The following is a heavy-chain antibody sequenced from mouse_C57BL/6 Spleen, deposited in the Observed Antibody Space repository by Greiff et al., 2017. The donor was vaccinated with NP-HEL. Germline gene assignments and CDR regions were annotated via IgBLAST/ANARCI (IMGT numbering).Heavy chain of an antibody. J-gene: IGHJ3*01. CDR1: GFTFSSYT. CDR3: ARHYYDYDGFAY. Sequence: EVKVVESGGGLVKPGGSLKLSCAASGFTFSSYTMSWVRQTPEKRLEWVATISGGGGNTYYPDSVKGRFTISRDNAKNTLYLQMSSLRSEDTALYYCARHYYDYDGFAYWGQGTLVTVSA. D-gene: IGHD2-4*01. CDR2: ISGGGGNT. V-gene: IGHV5-9*01.